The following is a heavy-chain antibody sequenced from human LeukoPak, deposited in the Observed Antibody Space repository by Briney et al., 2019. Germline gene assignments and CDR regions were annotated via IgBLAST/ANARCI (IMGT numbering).Heavy chain of an antibody. CDR2: ISGSGGST. V-gene: IGHV3-23*01. CDR1: GFTFSSYG. J-gene: IGHJ4*02. D-gene: IGHD3-3*01. CDR3: AKDGLEATPLFDY. Sequence: GGSLRLSCAASGFTFSSYGMNWVRQAPGKGLEWVSAISGSGGSTYYADSVKGRFTISRDNSKNTLYLQMNSLRAEDTAVYYCAKDGLEATPLFDYWGQGTLVTVSS.